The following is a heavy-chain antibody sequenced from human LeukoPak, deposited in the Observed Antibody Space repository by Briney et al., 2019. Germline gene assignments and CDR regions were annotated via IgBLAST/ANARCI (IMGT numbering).Heavy chain of an antibody. J-gene: IGHJ4*02. CDR3: ATEGKMVRGVYTDY. CDR1: GYTLTELS. V-gene: IGHV1-24*01. D-gene: IGHD3-10*01. CDR2: FDPEDGET. Sequence: ASVKVSCKVSGYTLTELSMHWVRQAPGKGLEWMGRFDPEDGETIYAQKFQGRVTMTADTSTDTVYMELSSLRPEGTAVYYCATEGKMVRGVYTDYWGQGTLVTVSS.